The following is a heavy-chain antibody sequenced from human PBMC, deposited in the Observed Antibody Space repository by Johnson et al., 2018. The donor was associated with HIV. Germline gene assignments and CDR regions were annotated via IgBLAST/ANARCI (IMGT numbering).Heavy chain of an antibody. CDR3: ARTISSYQGAFDI. V-gene: IGHV3-15*01. J-gene: IGHJ3*02. Sequence: VQLVESGGGLVKPGGSLRLSCAASGFTFSNAWMSWVRQAPGKGLEWVGRIKSKTDGGTTDYAAPVTGRFTISRDDSKNTLYLQMNSLRAEDTAVYYCARTISSYQGAFDIWGQGTMVTVSS. CDR2: IKSKTDGGTT. D-gene: IGHD1-26*01. CDR1: GFTFSNAW.